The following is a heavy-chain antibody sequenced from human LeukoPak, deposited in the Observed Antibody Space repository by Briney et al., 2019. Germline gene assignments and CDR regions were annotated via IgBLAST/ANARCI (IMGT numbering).Heavy chain of an antibody. Sequence: SETLSLTCTVSGGSISSGVYYWSWIRQHPGKGLEWIGYIYYSGSTYYNPSLKSRVTISVDTSKNQFSLKLSSVTAADTAVYYCARGKGYYDFWSGHYGEYGMDVWGQGTTVTVSS. CDR2: IYYSGST. CDR1: GGSISSGVYY. V-gene: IGHV4-61*08. J-gene: IGHJ6*02. CDR3: ARGKGYYDFWSGHYGEYGMDV. D-gene: IGHD3-3*01.